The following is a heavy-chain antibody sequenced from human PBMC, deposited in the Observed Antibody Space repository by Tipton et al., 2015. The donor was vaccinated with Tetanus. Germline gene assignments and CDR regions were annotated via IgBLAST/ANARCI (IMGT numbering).Heavy chain of an antibody. J-gene: IGHJ4*02. CDR2: INPSGGTT. D-gene: IGHD4-17*01. CDR3: CRGTPATTVTAIDY. V-gene: IGHV1-46*03. Sequence: QSGAEVKKPGASVKVSCKASGYTFTNYHTHWVRQAPGQGLEWMGIINPSGGTTSYAQKFQGRITMTRDTSTSTVYMELSSLRSEDTALYYCCRGTPATTVTAIDYWGQGTLVTVSS. CDR1: GYTFTNYH.